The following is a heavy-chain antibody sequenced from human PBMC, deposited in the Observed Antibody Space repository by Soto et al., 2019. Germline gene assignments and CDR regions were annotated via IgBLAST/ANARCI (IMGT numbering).Heavy chain of an antibody. Sequence: PSETLSLTCAVSGGSISSSNWWSWVRQPPGKGLEWIGEIYHSVSTNYNSSLKSRVTISVDKSKNQFSLKLSSVTAADTAVYYCARGEKQLVGVMDVWGQGTTVTV. D-gene: IGHD6-13*01. J-gene: IGHJ6*02. CDR1: GGSISSSNW. V-gene: IGHV4-4*02. CDR3: ARGEKQLVGVMDV. CDR2: IYHSVST.